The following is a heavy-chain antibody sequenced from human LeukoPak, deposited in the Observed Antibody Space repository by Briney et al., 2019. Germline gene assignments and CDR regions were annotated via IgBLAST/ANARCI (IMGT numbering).Heavy chain of an antibody. CDR1: GGSISSSSYY. CDR3: ARLGYNYDYGFDY. V-gene: IGHV4-39*01. D-gene: IGHD5-18*01. Sequence: SSETLSLTCTVSGGSISSSSYYWGWIRQPPGKGLEWIGNIYYSGSTYYNPSLKSRVTISVDTSKNQFSLKLSSVTAADTAVYYCARLGYNYDYGFDYWGQGTLVTVSS. J-gene: IGHJ4*02. CDR2: IYYSGST.